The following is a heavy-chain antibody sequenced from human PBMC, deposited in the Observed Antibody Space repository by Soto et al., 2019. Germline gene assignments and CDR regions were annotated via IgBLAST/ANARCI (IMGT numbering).Heavy chain of an antibody. CDR3: TTERCTGTNCYVKNAFDS. Sequence: GGSLRLSCAASGFTFNDAWMTWVRQAPGKGLEWVGRIKTKTDGGTTDYAAPVKGRFTISRDDSKNTVYLQMNSLKIEDTGVYYCTTERCTGTNCYVKNAFDSWGQGTMVTVSS. J-gene: IGHJ3*02. D-gene: IGHD2-2*01. CDR2: IKTKTDGGTT. CDR1: GFTFNDAW. V-gene: IGHV3-15*01.